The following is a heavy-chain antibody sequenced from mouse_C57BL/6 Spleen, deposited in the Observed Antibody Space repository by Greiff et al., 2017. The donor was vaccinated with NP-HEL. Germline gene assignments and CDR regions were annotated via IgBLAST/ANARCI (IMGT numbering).Heavy chain of an antibody. CDR3: ARWDYGSSFSMDY. V-gene: IGHV1-81*01. Sequence: VKLMESGAELARPGASVKLSCKASGYTFTSYGISWVKQRTGQGLEWIGEIYPRSGNTYYNEKFKGKATLTADKSSSTAYMELRSLTSEDSAVYFCARWDYGSSFSMDYWGQGTSVTVSS. CDR2: IYPRSGNT. D-gene: IGHD1-1*01. CDR1: GYTFTSYG. J-gene: IGHJ4*01.